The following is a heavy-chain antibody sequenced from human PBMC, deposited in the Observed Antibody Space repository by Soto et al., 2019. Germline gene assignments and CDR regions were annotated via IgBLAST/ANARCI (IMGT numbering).Heavy chain of an antibody. CDR2: IIPILGTA. D-gene: IGHD6-13*01. V-gene: IGHV1-69*01. CDR1: GGTFSSYA. CDR3: ARPSRPRAAGVTYYYYGMDV. Sequence: QVQLVQSGAEVKKPGSSVKVSCKASGGTFSSYAISWVRQAPGQGLEWMGGIIPILGTANYAQKFQGRVTITADESTSTAYMELSSLRSEDTAVYYCARPSRPRAAGVTYYYYGMDVWGQGTTVTVSS. J-gene: IGHJ6*02.